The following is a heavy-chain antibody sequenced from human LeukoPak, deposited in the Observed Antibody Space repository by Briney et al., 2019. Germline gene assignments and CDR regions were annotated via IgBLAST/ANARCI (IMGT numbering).Heavy chain of an antibody. CDR3: GRHAPYSNYDL. Sequence: SETLSLTCTMSGGSISTNDYYWGWIRQPPGKGLEWIGSFGHGRQAFFNPSLKSRVTISVDTSKNQFSLRLSSVTAADTAMYYCGRHAPYSNYDLWGQGTLVTVSS. CDR2: FGHGRQA. CDR1: GGSISTNDYY. J-gene: IGHJ5*02. V-gene: IGHV4-39*01. D-gene: IGHD2/OR15-2a*01.